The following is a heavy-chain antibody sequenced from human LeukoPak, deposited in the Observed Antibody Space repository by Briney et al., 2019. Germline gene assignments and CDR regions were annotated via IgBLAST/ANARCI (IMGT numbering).Heavy chain of an antibody. D-gene: IGHD4-17*01. Sequence: SETLSLTYAVSADSFSSHYWTWIRQPPGKGLEWIGYISYIGSTNYNPSLKSRVTISIDTSKNQFSPKLTSVTAADTAVYYCARDLVTVTKGFDIWGQGTMVSVSS. V-gene: IGHV4-59*11. CDR2: ISYIGST. J-gene: IGHJ3*02. CDR3: ARDLVTVTKGFDI. CDR1: ADSFSSHY.